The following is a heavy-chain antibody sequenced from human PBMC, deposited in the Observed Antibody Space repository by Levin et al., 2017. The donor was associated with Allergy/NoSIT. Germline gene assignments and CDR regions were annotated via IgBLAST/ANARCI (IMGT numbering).Heavy chain of an antibody. CDR1: GLSPANYW. D-gene: IGHD1-26*01. V-gene: IGHV5-51*01. CDR3: VYGSYYDY. J-gene: IGHJ4*02. CDR2: IYPGDSDT. Sequence: LGESLKISCKGYGLSPANYWIAWVRQKRGKGLEYMGMIYPGDSDTRYDWSFEGQVTISADKSISTTYLQWNSLKASDTAMYYCVYGSYYDYWGQGTLVTVSS.